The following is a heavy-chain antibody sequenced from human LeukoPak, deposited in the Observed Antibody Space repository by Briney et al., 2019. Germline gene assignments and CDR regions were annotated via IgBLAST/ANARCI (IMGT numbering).Heavy chain of an antibody. V-gene: IGHV4-39*07. CDR1: GGSISSSSYY. J-gene: IGHJ4*02. D-gene: IGHD3-16*01. CDR2: IYYSGST. CDR3: ASPMISFGAFDS. Sequence: SETLSLTCTVSGGSISSSSYYWGWIRQPPGKGLEWIGSIYYSGSTYYNPSLKSRVTISVDTSKNQFSLKLSSVTAVDTAVYYCASPMISFGAFDSWGQGTLVTVSS.